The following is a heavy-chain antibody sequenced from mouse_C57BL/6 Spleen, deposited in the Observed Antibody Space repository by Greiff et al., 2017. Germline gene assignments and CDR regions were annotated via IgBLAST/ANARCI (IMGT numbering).Heavy chain of an antibody. J-gene: IGHJ4*01. D-gene: IGHD1-1*01. Sequence: EVQLQQSGAELVRPGASVKLSCTASGFNIKDYYMHWVKQRPEQGLEWIGRIDPEDGDTEYAPKFQGKATMTADTSSNTAYLPLSSLTSEDTAVYYCTYYDSSYDAMDYWGQGTSVTVSS. CDR2: IDPEDGDT. CDR3: TYYDSSYDAMDY. CDR1: GFNIKDYY. V-gene: IGHV14-1*01.